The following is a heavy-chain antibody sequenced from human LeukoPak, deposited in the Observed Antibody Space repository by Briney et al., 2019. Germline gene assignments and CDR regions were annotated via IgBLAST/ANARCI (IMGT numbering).Heavy chain of an antibody. CDR2: ISACNGNT. CDR1: GYTFTSYG. Sequence: ASVKVSCKASGYTFTSYGISWVRQAPGQGLEWMGWISACNGNTNYAQKLQGRVTMTTDTSTSTAYMELRSLRSDDTAVYYCARSIVGATYSVYWGQGTLVTVSS. D-gene: IGHD1-26*01. V-gene: IGHV1-18*01. J-gene: IGHJ4*02. CDR3: ARSIVGATYSVY.